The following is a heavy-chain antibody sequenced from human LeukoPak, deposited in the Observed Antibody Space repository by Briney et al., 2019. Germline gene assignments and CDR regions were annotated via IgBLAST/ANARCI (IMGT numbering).Heavy chain of an antibody. CDR3: ARRPAGYSITSYYYYGMDV. CDR1: GGSISSYY. V-gene: IGHV4-59*08. D-gene: IGHD4-11*01. CDR2: IYYSGST. Sequence: SETLSLTCTVSGGSISSYYWSWLRQPPGKGLEWIGYIYYSGSTNYNPSLKSRVTISVDTSKNQFSLKLSSVTAADTAVYYCARRPAGYSITSYYYYGMDVWGQGTTVTVSS. J-gene: IGHJ6*02.